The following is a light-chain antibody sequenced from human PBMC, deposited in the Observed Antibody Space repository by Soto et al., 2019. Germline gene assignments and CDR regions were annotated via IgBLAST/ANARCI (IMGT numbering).Light chain of an antibody. V-gene: IGLV1-44*01. Sequence: QSVLTQPPSASGTPGQRVTISCSGSSSNIGSNTVNWYQQLPGTAPKLLIYSNNQRPSGVPDRFSGSKSGTSASLAISGLQSEDEADYYCAARDDSLHVVFGGGTKLTVL. CDR3: AARDDSLHVV. J-gene: IGLJ2*01. CDR1: SSNIGSNT. CDR2: SNN.